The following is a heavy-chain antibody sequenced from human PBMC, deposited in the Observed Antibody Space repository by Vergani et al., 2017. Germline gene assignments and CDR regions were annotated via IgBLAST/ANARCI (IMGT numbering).Heavy chain of an antibody. CDR1: GFTFSSYT. D-gene: IGHD6-13*01. V-gene: IGHV3-23*01. J-gene: IGHJ4*02. Sequence: EVPLLESGGGLVQPGGSLRLSCAASGFTFSSYTMSWVRQAPGKGLEWVSAISGSGGSTYYADSVKGRFTISRDNSKNTLYLQMNSLRAEDTAVYYCAKMVSSSWYVCLDYWGQGTLVTVSS. CDR2: ISGSGGST. CDR3: AKMVSSSWYVCLDY.